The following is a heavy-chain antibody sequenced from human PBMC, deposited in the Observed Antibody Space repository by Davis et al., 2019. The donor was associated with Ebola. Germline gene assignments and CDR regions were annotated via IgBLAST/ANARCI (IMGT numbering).Heavy chain of an antibody. J-gene: IGHJ6*04. V-gene: IGHV3-30-3*01. CDR3: ARDLGYCSGGSCPNYYYYYGMDV. D-gene: IGHD2-15*01. CDR1: GFTFSSYA. CDR2: ISYDGSNK. Sequence: GGSLRLSCAASGFTFSSYAMHWVRQAPGKGLEWVAVISYDGSNKYYADSVKGRFTISRDNSKNTLYLQMNSLRAEDTAVYYCARDLGYCSGGSCPNYYYYYGMDVWGKGTTVTVSS.